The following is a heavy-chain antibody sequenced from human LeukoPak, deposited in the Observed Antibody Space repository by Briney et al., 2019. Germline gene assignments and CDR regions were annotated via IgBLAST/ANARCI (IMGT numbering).Heavy chain of an antibody. D-gene: IGHD3-10*01. Sequence: AGSLRLSCAASGFAFSSYAMSWVRQPPGKGLEWVAVISGSGSSTYYADSVKGRFTISRDNSKSTLYLQMISVRAEDTAVYFCARDSATYGRFDYWGQGTMVTVSS. J-gene: IGHJ4*02. CDR1: GFAFSSYA. V-gene: IGHV3-23*01. CDR2: ISGSGSST. CDR3: ARDSATYGRFDY.